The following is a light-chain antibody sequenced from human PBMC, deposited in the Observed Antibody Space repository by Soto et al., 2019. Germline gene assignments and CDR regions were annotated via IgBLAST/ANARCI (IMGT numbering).Light chain of an antibody. V-gene: IGLV2-14*01. CDR1: SSDVGGYNY. J-gene: IGLJ1*01. CDR3: GTWDSSLQGV. CDR2: DVS. Sequence: QSVLTQPASVPGSPGQSITISCTGTSSDVGGYNYVCWYQQHPGKAPKLMIYDVSNRPSGVSNRFSGSKSGTSATLGISGLQTGDEADYYCGTWDSSLQGVFGTGTKVTVL.